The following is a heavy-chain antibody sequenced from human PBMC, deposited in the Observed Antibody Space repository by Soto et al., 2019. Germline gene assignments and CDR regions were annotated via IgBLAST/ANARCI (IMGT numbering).Heavy chain of an antibody. CDR2: VRGNGDPP. J-gene: IGHJ4*02. D-gene: IGHD5-12*01. CDR3: VKSRGGNNFDFFD. CDR1: VFTFSIYA. V-gene: IGHV3-64D*06. Sequence: WGSLLLTCSSSVFTFSIYAMDWVRQAPGKGLEYVSGVRGNGDPPFYADSVKGRFTISRDNSKNTLYLQMSSLSADDTAVYYCVKSRGGNNFDFFDWGQGAMVTVSS.